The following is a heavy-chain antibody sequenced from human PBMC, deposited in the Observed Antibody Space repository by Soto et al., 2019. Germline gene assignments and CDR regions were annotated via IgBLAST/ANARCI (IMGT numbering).Heavy chain of an antibody. J-gene: IGHJ6*02. CDR2: ISGSGGST. CDR1: GFTFSPYA. Sequence: EVQLLESGGGLVQPGGSLRLSCAASGFTFSPYAMSWVRQAPGKGLEWVSSISGSGGSTNYADSVKGRFTVSRDNSKRTLSLRMNSLREKDTAIYYWAKGLRRLLRTQYYYGLDVWGRGTTVTVSS. D-gene: IGHD3-10*01. CDR3: AKGLRRLLRTQYYYGLDV. V-gene: IGHV3-23*01.